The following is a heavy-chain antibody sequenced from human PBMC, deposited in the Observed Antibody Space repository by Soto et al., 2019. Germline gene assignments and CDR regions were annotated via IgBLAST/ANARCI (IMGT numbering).Heavy chain of an antibody. J-gene: IGHJ4*02. D-gene: IGHD5-12*01. CDR1: GGGNLRDYR. Sequence: QVQLVQSGSEVKTPGSSVQVSCKASGGGNLRDYRTTWVRQAPGQGLEWMGGIIPKLGSANYAQTFQGRVTITADESTSTVYRELRSRRSEDTAVYYCARGGGGYNFRAVYWGPGTPVTVSS. V-gene: IGHV1-69*01. CDR3: ARGGGGYNFRAVY. CDR2: IIPKLGSA.